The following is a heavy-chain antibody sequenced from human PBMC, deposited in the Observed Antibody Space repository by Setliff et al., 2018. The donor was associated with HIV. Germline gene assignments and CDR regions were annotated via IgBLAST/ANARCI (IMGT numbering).Heavy chain of an antibody. J-gene: IGHJ6*03. CDR3: ARVPIYYYYYMDV. CDR1: GESLSGYY. Sequence: LSLTCAVYGESLSGYYWSWIRQPPGKGLQWIGEINHSGSTNYNPSLKSRVTISVDTSKNQFSLKLSSVTAADTAVYYCARVPIYYYYYMDVWGKGTTVTVSS. CDR2: INHSGST. V-gene: IGHV4-34*01.